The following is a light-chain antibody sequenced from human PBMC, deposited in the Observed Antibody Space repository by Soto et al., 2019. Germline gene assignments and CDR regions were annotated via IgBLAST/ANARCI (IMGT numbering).Light chain of an antibody. CDR1: QSVGSN. V-gene: IGKV3-15*01. CDR3: QQYENWPRT. J-gene: IGKJ1*01. Sequence: EIVMTQSPATLSVSPGERATLSCRASQSVGSNLAWYQQKPGQAPRLLIYGASTRATGIPARFSGSGYGTEFTLTISSLQSEDFAVYYCQQYENWPRTFGQGTKVEIK. CDR2: GAS.